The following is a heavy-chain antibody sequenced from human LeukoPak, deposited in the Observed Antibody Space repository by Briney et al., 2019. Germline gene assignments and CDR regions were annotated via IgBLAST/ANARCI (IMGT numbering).Heavy chain of an antibody. J-gene: IGHJ4*02. CDR3: ARIVGAPSPYFDY. V-gene: IGHV4-61*01. CDR2: IYHSGST. D-gene: IGHD1-26*01. Sequence: SETLSLTCTVSGGSVSSGSYYWSWIRQPPGKGLEWIGYIYHSGSTYYNPSLKSRVTISVDRSKNQFSLKLSSVTAADTAVYYCARIVGAPSPYFDYWGQGTLVTVSS. CDR1: GGSVSSGSYY.